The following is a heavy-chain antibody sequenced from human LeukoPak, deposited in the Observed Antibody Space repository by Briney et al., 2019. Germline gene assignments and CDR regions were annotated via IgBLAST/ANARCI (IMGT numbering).Heavy chain of an antibody. CDR2: IYYSGST. D-gene: IGHD6-19*01. J-gene: IGHJ3*02. CDR3: AREGSSGWHDAFDI. CDR1: GXSISSYY. V-gene: IGHV4-59*01. Sequence: SETLSLTCTVSGXSISSYYWSWIRQPPGKGLEWIGFIYYSGSTNYNPSLKSRVTMSVDTSKSQFSLKMNSVTAADTAVYYCAREGSSGWHDAFDIWDQGTMVTVSS.